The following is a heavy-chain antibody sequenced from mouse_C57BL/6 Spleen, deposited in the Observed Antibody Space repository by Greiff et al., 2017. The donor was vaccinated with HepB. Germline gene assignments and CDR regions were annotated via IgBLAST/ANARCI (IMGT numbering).Heavy chain of an antibody. CDR2: IDPENGDT. D-gene: IGHD4-1*01. V-gene: IGHV14-4*01. CDR3: TTLGPFDY. CDR1: GFNIKDDY. J-gene: IGHJ2*01. Sequence: EVQLQESGAELVRPGASVKLSCTASGFNIKDDYMHWVKQRPEQGLEWIGWIDPENGDTEYASKFQGKATITADTSSNTAYLQLSSLTSEDTAVYYCTTLGPFDYWGQGTTLTVSS.